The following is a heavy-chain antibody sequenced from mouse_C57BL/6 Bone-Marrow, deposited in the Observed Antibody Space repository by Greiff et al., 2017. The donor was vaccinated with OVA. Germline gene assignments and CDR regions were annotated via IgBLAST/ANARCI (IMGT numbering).Heavy chain of an antibody. J-gene: IGHJ2*01. V-gene: IGHV1-81*01. CDR2: IYPRSVNT. Sequence: VQLQESGAELARPGASVKLSCKASGYTFTSYGISWVKQRTGQGLEWIGEIYPRSVNTYYNEKFKGKATLTADKSSSTAYMELRSLTPEDSAVYFCANIYYDYEYYFDYWGQGTTLTVSS. D-gene: IGHD2-4*01. CDR3: ANIYYDYEYYFDY. CDR1: GYTFTSYG.